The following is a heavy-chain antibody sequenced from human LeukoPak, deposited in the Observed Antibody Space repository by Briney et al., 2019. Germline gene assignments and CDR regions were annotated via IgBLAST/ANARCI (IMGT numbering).Heavy chain of an antibody. CDR1: GYSFTKYW. J-gene: IGHJ5*02. CDR3: ARQGRKPRFRGVSNWFDP. V-gene: IGHV5-51*01. Sequence: GKSLKISCKGSGYSFTKYWIGWVRQMPGKGLEWMGIIYPGDSDTRYSPSFQGQVTTSVDKSISTAYLQWSSLKASDTAMYYCARQGRKPRFRGVSNWFDPWGQGTLVTVSS. D-gene: IGHD3-10*01. CDR2: IYPGDSDT.